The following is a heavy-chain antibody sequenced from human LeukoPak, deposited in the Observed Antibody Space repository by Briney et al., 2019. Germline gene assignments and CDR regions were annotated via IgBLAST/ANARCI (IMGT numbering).Heavy chain of an antibody. V-gene: IGHV3-21*01. CDR2: ISSSSSYI. J-gene: IGHJ4*02. Sequence: GGSLRLSCAASGLTFSSYSMNWVRQAPGKGLEWVSSISSSSSYIYYADSVKGRFTISRDNAKNSLYLQMNSLRAEDTAVYYCARVQGDMVRGVIIFGYYFDYWGQGTLVTVSS. CDR3: ARVQGDMVRGVIIFGYYFDY. CDR1: GLTFSSYS. D-gene: IGHD3-10*01.